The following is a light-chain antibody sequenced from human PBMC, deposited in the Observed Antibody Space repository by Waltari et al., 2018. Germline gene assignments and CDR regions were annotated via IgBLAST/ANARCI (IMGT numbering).Light chain of an antibody. V-gene: IGLV2-14*01. Sequence: QSALTQPASVSGSPGQSITISCTGTSSDVGGYNYVSWYHQHPGKAPKLMIYEVSNRPSGFSNRFSGSKSGNTASLTISGLQAEDEADYYCSSYTSSSTRVFGTGTKVTVL. CDR3: SSYTSSSTRV. CDR1: SSDVGGYNY. CDR2: EVS. J-gene: IGLJ1*01.